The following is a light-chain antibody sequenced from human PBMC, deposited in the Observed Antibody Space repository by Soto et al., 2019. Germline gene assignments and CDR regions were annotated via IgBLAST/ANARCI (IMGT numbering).Light chain of an antibody. CDR2: GAS. V-gene: IGKV3-20*01. J-gene: IGKJ5*01. CDR3: QQYGNSPHT. Sequence: EIGLTQSPGTLSLSPGERATLSCRASQSVSSSYLAWYQQKPGQAPRLLIYGASRRATGIPDRFSGSGSGTDFPLTISRLEPEDFAVYYCQQYGNSPHTFGQGTRLEIK. CDR1: QSVSSSY.